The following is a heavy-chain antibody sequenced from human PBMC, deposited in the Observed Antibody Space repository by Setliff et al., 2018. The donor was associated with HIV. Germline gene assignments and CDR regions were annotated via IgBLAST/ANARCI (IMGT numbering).Heavy chain of an antibody. V-gene: IGHV4-34*01. J-gene: IGHJ6*03. CDR2: INHSGST. CDR3: ARGTAYYNFWSGYSQDYYYYMDV. D-gene: IGHD3-3*01. CDR1: GFTFSDAW. Sequence: GSLRLSCATSGFTFSDAWMNWVRQAPGKGLEWIGEINHSGSTKYNPSLKSRVTISVDTSKNQFSLKLSSVTAADTAVYYCARGTAYYNFWSGYSQDYYYYMDVWGKGTTVTVSS.